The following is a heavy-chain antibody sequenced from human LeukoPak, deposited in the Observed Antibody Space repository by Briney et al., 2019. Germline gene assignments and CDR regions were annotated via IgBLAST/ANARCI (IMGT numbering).Heavy chain of an antibody. CDR2: IYHSGST. J-gene: IGHJ3*02. V-gene: IGHV4-30-2*01. CDR3: ARDGYPKSAFDI. CDR1: GGSISSSSYY. D-gene: IGHD1-1*01. Sequence: SETLSLTCTVSGGSISSSSYYWGWIRQPPGKGLEWIGYIYHSGSTYYNPSLKSRVTISVDRSKNQFSLKLSSVTAADTAVYYCARDGYPKSAFDIWGQGTMVTVSS.